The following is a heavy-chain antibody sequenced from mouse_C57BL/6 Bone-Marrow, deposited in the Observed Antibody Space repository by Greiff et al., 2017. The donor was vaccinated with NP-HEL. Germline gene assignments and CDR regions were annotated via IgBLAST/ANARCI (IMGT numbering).Heavy chain of an antibody. Sequence: EVMLVESEGGLVQPGSSMKLSCTASGFTFSDYYMAWVRQVPEKGLEWVANINYDGSSTYYLDSLKSRFIISRDNEKNILHLQMSSLKAEETATYYGAGGDLGRAFAYWGQGTLVTVSA. V-gene: IGHV5-16*01. D-gene: IGHD4-1*01. CDR1: GFTFSDYY. CDR3: AGGDLGRAFAY. CDR2: INYDGSST. J-gene: IGHJ3*01.